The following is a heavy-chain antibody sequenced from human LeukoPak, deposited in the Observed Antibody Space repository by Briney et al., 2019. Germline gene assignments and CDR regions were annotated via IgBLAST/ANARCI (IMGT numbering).Heavy chain of an antibody. CDR2: ISSSGSTI. CDR1: GFTFSSYA. CDR3: AELGITMIGGV. J-gene: IGHJ6*04. Sequence: GGSLRLSCAASGFTFSSYAVNWVRQAPGKGLEWVSYISSSGSTIYYADSVKGRFTISRDNAKNSLYLQMNSLRAEDTAVYYCAELGITMIGGVWGKGTTVTISS. V-gene: IGHV3-48*03. D-gene: IGHD3-10*02.